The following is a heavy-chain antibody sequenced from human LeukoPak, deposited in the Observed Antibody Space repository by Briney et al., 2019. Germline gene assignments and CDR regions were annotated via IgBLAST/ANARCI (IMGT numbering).Heavy chain of an antibody. CDR1: GFSFVSYG. V-gene: IGHV1-18*01. Sequence: ASVKVSCKASGFSFVSYGVTWVRQASAQGLEGMGWISAYNCNTEYAQKFQGRVTLTTDLSTSTAYLELRSVTSDDAAGYYCARVAASQDYGDCQGMCFYMDVWGKGTTVTVSS. J-gene: IGHJ6*03. CDR2: ISAYNCNT. CDR3: ARVAASQDYGDCQGMCFYMDV. D-gene: IGHD4-17*01.